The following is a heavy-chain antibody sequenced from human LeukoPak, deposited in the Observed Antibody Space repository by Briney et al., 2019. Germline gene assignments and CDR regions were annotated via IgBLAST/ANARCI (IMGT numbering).Heavy chain of an antibody. CDR2: ISGSGGST. CDR3: AKFPLAAAGTESYYFDY. D-gene: IGHD6-13*01. CDR1: GFTFSSYA. V-gene: IGHV3-23*01. J-gene: IGHJ4*02. Sequence: PGGSLRLSCAASGFTFSSYAMTWVRQAPGKGLEWVSGISGSGGSTYYADSVKGRFTISGDNSKNTLYLQMNSLRAEDTAVYYCAKFPLAAAGTESYYFDYWGQGTLVTVSS.